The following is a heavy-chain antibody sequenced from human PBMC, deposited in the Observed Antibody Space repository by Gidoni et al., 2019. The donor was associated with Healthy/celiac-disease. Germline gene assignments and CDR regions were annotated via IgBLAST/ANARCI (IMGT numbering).Heavy chain of an antibody. D-gene: IGHD2-8*01. V-gene: IGHV4-31*02. J-gene: IGHJ4*02. Sequence: QLQLQESGPGLVMPSQTLSLTCTVYACSISSGRYYWSWIRLYPGKGLEWIVYIYYSGSTYYDPSHKSRVTISVDTSKNQFSLKLSSVTAADTAVYYCARGYCTNGVCVAPFDYWGQGTLVTVSS. CDR1: ACSISSGRYY. CDR2: IYYSGST. CDR3: ARGYCTNGVCVAPFDY.